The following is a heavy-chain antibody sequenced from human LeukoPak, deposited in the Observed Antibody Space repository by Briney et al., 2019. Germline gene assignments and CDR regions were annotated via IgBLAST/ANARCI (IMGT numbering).Heavy chain of an antibody. Sequence: SETLSLTCTVSGGSISSYYWSWIRQPPGKGLEWIGYIYYSGSTNYNPSLKGRVTISVDTSKNQFSLKLSSVTAADTAVYYCARGATYYYDSSGYIDAFDIWGQGTMVTVSS. D-gene: IGHD3-22*01. J-gene: IGHJ3*02. V-gene: IGHV4-59*01. CDR1: GGSISSYY. CDR2: IYYSGST. CDR3: ARGATYYYDSSGYIDAFDI.